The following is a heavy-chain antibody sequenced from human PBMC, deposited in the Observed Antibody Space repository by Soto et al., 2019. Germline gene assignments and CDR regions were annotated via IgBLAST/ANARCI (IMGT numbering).Heavy chain of an antibody. J-gene: IGHJ4*02. Sequence: QITLKESGPTLVKPTQTLTLTCTFSGFSLTTSGVGVGWIRQPPGKALEWLALIYWDDDKRYSPSLKSRLTITKATSNNQVVLTMTNMDPVDTATYYCAHVPLPGLFATYWGQGTLVTVSS. CDR1: GFSLTTSGVG. V-gene: IGHV2-5*02. CDR2: IYWDDDK. D-gene: IGHD3-22*01. CDR3: AHVPLPGLFATY.